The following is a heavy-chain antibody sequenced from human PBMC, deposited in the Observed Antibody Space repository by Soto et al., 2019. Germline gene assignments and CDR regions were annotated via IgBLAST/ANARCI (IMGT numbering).Heavy chain of an antibody. J-gene: IGHJ4*02. CDR1: GYSFTTYW. D-gene: IGHD2-21*02. CDR3: ARSPCGNGCYSVDLFDY. V-gene: IGHV5-51*01. Sequence: GESLKISCKGSGYSFTTYWIGWVRQMPGKGLEWMGIISPGDSDTRYSPSFQGQVTFSVDKSISTAYLQWSSLKASDTAMYYCARSPCGNGCYSVDLFDYWGQGTLVTVSA. CDR2: ISPGDSDT.